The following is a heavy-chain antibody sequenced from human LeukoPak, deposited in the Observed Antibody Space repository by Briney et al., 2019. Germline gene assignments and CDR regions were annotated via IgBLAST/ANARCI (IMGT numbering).Heavy chain of an antibody. D-gene: IGHD3-10*01. J-gene: IGHJ3*02. CDR1: GYSISSGYY. V-gene: IGHV4-38-2*02. Sequence: SETLSLTCTVSGYSISSGYYWGWIRQPPGKGLEWIGSIYHSGSTYYNPSLKSRVTISVDTSKNQFSLKLSSVTAADTAVYYCARDRGFGESSDAFDIWGQGTMVTVSS. CDR2: IYHSGST. CDR3: ARDRGFGESSDAFDI.